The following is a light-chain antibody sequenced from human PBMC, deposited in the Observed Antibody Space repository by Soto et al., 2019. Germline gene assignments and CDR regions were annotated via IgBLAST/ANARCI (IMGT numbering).Light chain of an antibody. CDR1: SSDVGGYNY. V-gene: IGLV2-14*01. J-gene: IGLJ2*01. CDR3: ASYARSNTVI. Sequence: QSVLTQPASVSGSPGQSITIGCSGTSSDVGGYNYVSWYQQYPGKAPKLMIYDVNNRPSGVSDRFSGSKSGNTASLTISGLQAEDEADYYCASYARSNTVIFGGGTKVTVL. CDR2: DVN.